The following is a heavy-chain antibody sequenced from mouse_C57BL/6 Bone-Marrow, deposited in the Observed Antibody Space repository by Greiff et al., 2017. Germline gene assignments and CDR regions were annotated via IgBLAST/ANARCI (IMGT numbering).Heavy chain of an antibody. CDR2: VDPEDGDT. V-gene: IGHV14-1*01. D-gene: IGHD1-1*01. CDR1: GFNIKDYY. Sequence: EVKLVESGAELVRPGASVKLSCTASGFNIKDYYMHWVKQRPEQGLEWIGRVDPEDGDTEYAPKFQGKATMTADTSSNTAYLQLSSLTSEDTAVYYCTPCYYGSVWYFDVWGTGTTVTVSS. J-gene: IGHJ1*03. CDR3: TPCYYGSVWYFDV.